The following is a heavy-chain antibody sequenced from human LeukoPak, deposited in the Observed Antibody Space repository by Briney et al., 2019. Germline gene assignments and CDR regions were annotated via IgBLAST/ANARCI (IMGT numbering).Heavy chain of an antibody. Sequence: ASVKVSCKASGYTFTSYYMHWVRQAPGQGLEWMGIINPSVGSTSYAQKFQGRVTMTRDTSTSTVYMELSSLRSEDTAVYYCTREGSGSYPFYYYYYYYMDVWGKGTTVTVSS. CDR3: TREGSGSYPFYYYYYYYMDV. CDR1: GYTFTSYY. V-gene: IGHV1-46*01. J-gene: IGHJ6*03. CDR2: INPSVGST. D-gene: IGHD1-26*01.